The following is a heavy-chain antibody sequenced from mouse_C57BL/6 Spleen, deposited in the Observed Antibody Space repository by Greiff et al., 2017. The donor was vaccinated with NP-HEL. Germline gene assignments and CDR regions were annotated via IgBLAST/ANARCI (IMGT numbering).Heavy chain of an antibody. CDR2: ISSGSSTI. CDR3: ARRAGSSYPSYWYFDV. Sequence: EVQLVESGGGLVKPGGSLKLSCAASGFTFSDYGMHWVRQAPEKGLEWVAYISSGSSTIYYADTVKGRFTISRDNAKNTLFLQMTSLRSEDTAMYYCARRAGSSYPSYWYFDVWGTGTTVTVSS. D-gene: IGHD1-1*01. J-gene: IGHJ1*03. CDR1: GFTFSDYG. V-gene: IGHV5-17*01.